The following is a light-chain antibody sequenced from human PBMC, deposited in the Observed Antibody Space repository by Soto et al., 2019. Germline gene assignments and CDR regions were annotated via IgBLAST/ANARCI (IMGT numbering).Light chain of an antibody. CDR2: EVS. V-gene: IGLV2-23*02. J-gene: IGLJ2*01. Sequence: QSVLTQPASVSGSPGQSITISCTGTSSDVGSYNLVSWYQQHPVKAPKLMIYEVSKRPSGVSNRFSGSKSGNTASLTISGLQAEDEADYYCCSYAGSSTVVFGGGTKLTVL. CDR3: CSYAGSSTVV. CDR1: SSDVGSYNL.